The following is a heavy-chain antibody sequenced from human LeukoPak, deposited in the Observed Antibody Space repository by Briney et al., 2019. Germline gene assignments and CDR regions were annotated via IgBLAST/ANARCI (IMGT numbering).Heavy chain of an antibody. D-gene: IGHD6-19*01. CDR2: ISYDGSNK. CDR3: ARDGGSGLYYYYGMDV. Sequence: PGGSLRLSCAASGFTFNSNAIHWVRQAPGKGLEWVAVISYDGSNKYYADSVKGRFTISRDNSKNTLYLQMNSLRTEDTAVYYCARDGGSGLYYYYGMDVWGQGTTVTVSS. V-gene: IGHV3-30-3*01. J-gene: IGHJ6*02. CDR1: GFTFNSNA.